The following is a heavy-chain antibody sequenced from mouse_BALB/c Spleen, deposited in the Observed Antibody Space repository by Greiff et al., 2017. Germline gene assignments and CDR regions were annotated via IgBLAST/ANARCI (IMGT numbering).Heavy chain of an antibody. CDR3: ARYVITTGFAY. Sequence: EVKLVESGGGLVQPGGSLKLSCAASGFTFSSYTMSWVRQTPEKRLEWVAYISNGGGSTYYPDTVKGRFTISRDNPKNTLFLQMTSLRSEDTAMYYCARYVITTGFAYWGQGTLVTVSA. D-gene: IGHD2-4*01. V-gene: IGHV5-12-2*01. CDR2: ISNGGGST. CDR1: GFTFSSYT. J-gene: IGHJ3*01.